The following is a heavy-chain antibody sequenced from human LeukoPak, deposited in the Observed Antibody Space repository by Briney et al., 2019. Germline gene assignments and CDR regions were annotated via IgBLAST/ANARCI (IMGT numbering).Heavy chain of an antibody. CDR1: GGSFSGYY. J-gene: IGHJ4*02. D-gene: IGHD1-26*01. Sequence: PSETLSLTCAVYGGSFSGYYWSWIRQPPGKGLEWIGEINHSGTTYYNPSLKSRVTISADTSKNQFSLELSSVTAADTAVYHCARRMVGATRSFDYWGQGTLVTVSS. CDR2: INHSGTT. CDR3: ARRMVGATRSFDY. V-gene: IGHV4-34*01.